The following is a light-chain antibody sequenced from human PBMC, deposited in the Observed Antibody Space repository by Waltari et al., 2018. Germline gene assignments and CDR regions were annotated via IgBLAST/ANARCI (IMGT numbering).Light chain of an antibody. J-gene: IGKJ2*03. CDR1: RRIFDSSNNRNY. CDR2: CAY. V-gene: IGKV4-1*01. Sequence: DRVMTQSLDSLALPLCERATINSKARRRIFDSSNNRNYFTGCQQKPGQPPNVLIYCAYTRESVVPDLFSGSGSGTDFTLTISSLQAEDVAVYYCQQYYSPPYSFGQGTKLEIK. CDR3: QQYYSPPYS.